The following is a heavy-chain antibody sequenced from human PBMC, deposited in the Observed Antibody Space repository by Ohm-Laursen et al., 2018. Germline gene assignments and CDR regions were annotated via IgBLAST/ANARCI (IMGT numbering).Heavy chain of an antibody. CDR3: ANLEGVVEMATNFAFDI. CDR1: GGTFSSYA. D-gene: IGHD5-24*01. V-gene: IGHV1-69*01. CDR2: IIPIFGTA. J-gene: IGHJ3*02. Sequence: SSVKVSCKASGGTFSSYAISWVRQAPGQGLEWMGGIIPIFGTANYAQKFQGRVTITADESTSTAYMELSSLRSEDTAVYYCANLEGVVEMATNFAFDIWGQGTMVTVSS.